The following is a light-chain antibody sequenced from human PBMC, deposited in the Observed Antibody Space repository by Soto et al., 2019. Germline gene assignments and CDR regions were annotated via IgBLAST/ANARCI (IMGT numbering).Light chain of an antibody. CDR1: TGAVTSGHY. CDR3: LLSYSGARV. CDR2: DTT. J-gene: IGLJ2*01. V-gene: IGLV7-46*01. Sequence: QTVVTQEPSLTVSPGGTVILTCGSSTGAVTSGHYPYWFQQKPGQAPRTLIYDTTNKHSWTPARFSGSLLGGKAALTLSGEQPEDEADYSCLLSYSGARVFGGGTKLTVL.